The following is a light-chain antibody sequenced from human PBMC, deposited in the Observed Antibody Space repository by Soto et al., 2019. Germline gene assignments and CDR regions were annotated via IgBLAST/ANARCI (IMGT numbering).Light chain of an antibody. Sequence: DIQLTQSPSFLSASVGDRVTITCRASQGISSFLAWYQQQPGKATKLLIYSASTLQSGVPSRFSGSGSGTEFTRTISSLQPEDFGTYYCQQLNSYPLTFGQGTKVEI. CDR3: QQLNSYPLT. CDR1: QGISSF. J-gene: IGKJ1*01. V-gene: IGKV1-9*01. CDR2: SAS.